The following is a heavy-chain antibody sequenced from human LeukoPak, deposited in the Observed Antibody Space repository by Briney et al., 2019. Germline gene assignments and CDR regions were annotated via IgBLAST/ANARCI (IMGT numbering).Heavy chain of an antibody. V-gene: IGHV3-11*01. J-gene: IGHJ4*02. Sequence: GESLRLSCAASGFTFSDYYISWIRQAPGKGLEWVSDISSSGDITSYADSVKGRFTISRDNAKKSLHLQMNSLRAEDSAVYYCARETVAGTFDYWGQGTQVTVSS. CDR3: ARETVAGTFDY. D-gene: IGHD6-19*01. CDR2: ISSSGDIT. CDR1: GFTFSDYY.